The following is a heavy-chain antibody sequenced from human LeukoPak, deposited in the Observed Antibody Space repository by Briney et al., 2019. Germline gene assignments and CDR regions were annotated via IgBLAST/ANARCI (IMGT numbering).Heavy chain of an antibody. CDR3: AREGDSSGYYYADYFDY. Sequence: ASVKVSCKASGYTFTSYGISWVRQAPGQGLEWMGWISAYNGNTNYAQKLQGRVTMTTDTSTSTAYMELSSLRSEDTAVYYCAREGDSSGYYYADYFDYWGQGTLVTVSS. D-gene: IGHD3-22*01. J-gene: IGHJ4*02. CDR1: GYTFTSYG. CDR2: ISAYNGNT. V-gene: IGHV1-18*04.